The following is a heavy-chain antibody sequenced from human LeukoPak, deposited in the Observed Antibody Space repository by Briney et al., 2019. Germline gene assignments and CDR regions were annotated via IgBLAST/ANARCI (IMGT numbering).Heavy chain of an antibody. D-gene: IGHD2-2*01. CDR3: ARDKGKVVPAGGAYYYYMDV. CDR2: IIPIFGTA. J-gene: IGHJ6*03. Sequence: SVKVSCKASGGTFSSYAISWVRQAPGQGLEWMGGIIPIFGTANYAQKFQGRVTITADESTSTAYMELSSLRSEDTAVYYCARDKGKVVPAGGAYYYYMDVWGKGTTVTVSS. CDR1: GGTFSSYA. V-gene: IGHV1-69*13.